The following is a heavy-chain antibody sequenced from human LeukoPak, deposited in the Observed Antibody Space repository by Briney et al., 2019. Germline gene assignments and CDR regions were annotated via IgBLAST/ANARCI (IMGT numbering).Heavy chain of an antibody. CDR2: IYYSGST. D-gene: IGHD6-13*01. J-gene: IGHJ5*02. CDR3: ARDGRGSSWSRGPYNWFDP. V-gene: IGHV4-59*01. Sequence: SSETLSLTCTVSGGSISSYYWSWIRQPPGKGLEWIGYIYYSGSTNYNPSLKSRVTISVDTSKNQFSLKLSSVTAADTAVYYCARDGRGSSWSRGPYNWFDPWGQGTLVTVSS. CDR1: GGSISSYY.